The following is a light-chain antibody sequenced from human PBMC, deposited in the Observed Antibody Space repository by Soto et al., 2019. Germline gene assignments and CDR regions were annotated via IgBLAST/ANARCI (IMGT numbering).Light chain of an antibody. CDR3: QKYNNAPWT. J-gene: IGKJ1*01. Sequence: DIQMTQSPSSLSASVGDRVTITCRASQDISNYLVWYQQRPGKTPKLLIYAASTLQSGVPSRFSGGGSGTDFTLTISSLQPEDVATYYCQKYNNAPWTFGQGNKVEIK. V-gene: IGKV1-27*01. CDR2: AAS. CDR1: QDISNY.